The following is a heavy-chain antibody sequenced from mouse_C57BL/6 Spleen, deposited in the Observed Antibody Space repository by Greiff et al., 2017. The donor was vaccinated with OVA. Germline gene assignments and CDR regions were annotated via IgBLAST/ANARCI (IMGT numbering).Heavy chain of an antibody. CDR3: ARGSTTVVADYYAMDY. CDR2: ISSGSSTI. J-gene: IGHJ4*01. V-gene: IGHV5-17*01. D-gene: IGHD1-1*01. CDR1: GFTFSDYG. Sequence: EVQGVESGGGLVKPGGSLKLSCAASGFTFSDYGMHWVRQAPEKGLEWVAYISSGSSTIYYADTVKGRFTISRDNAKNTLFLQMTSLRSEDTAMYYCARGSTTVVADYYAMDYWGQGTSVTVSS.